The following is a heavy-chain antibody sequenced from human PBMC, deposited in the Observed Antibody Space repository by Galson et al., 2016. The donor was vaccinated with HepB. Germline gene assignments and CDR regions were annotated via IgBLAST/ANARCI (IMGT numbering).Heavy chain of an antibody. V-gene: IGHV3-9*01. CDR1: GFTLDHYA. Sequence: SLRLSCAASGFTLDHYAMHWVRKAPGTGLEWVSGISWNSGSIGYADSVKGRFTTPRDHAKNSLYLQMNSLRAGDTALYYCAKDSGASYYDSSGYRRNALDIWGQGTMVTVSS. J-gene: IGHJ3*02. CDR2: ISWNSGSI. D-gene: IGHD3-22*01. CDR3: AKDSGASYYDSSGYRRNALDI.